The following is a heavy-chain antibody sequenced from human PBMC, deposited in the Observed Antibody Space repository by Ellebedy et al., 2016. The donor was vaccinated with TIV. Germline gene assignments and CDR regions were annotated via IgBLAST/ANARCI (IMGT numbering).Heavy chain of an antibody. J-gene: IGHJ4*02. CDR1: GYTFTGYY. Sequence: AASVKVSCKASGYTFTGYYMHWARQAPGQGLEWMGWINPNSGGTNYAQKFQGRVTMTRDTSISTAYMELSSLRSEDTAVYYCARDGISSDYGDYWGQGTLVTVSS. V-gene: IGHV1-2*02. CDR2: INPNSGGT. D-gene: IGHD3-3*02. CDR3: ARDGISSDYGDY.